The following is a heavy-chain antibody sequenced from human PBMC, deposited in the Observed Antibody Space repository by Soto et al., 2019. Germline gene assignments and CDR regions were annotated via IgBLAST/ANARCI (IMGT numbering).Heavy chain of an antibody. V-gene: IGHV3-9*01. Sequence: EVQLVESGGGLVQPGRSLRLSCAASGFTFDDYAMHWVRQAPGKGLEWVSGISWNSGSIGYADSVKGRFTISRDNAKNSLYLQMNSLRAEDTALYYCAKERYDFWSGYSTKNDAFDIWGQVTMVTVSS. CDR1: GFTFDDYA. J-gene: IGHJ3*02. D-gene: IGHD3-3*01. CDR2: ISWNSGSI. CDR3: AKERYDFWSGYSTKNDAFDI.